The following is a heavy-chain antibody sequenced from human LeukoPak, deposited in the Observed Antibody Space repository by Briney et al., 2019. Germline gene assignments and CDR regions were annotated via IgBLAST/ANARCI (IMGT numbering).Heavy chain of an antibody. CDR2: INHSGST. V-gene: IGHV4-34*01. CDR1: GGSFSGYY. Sequence: SETLSLTCAVYGGSFSGYYWSWIRQPPGKGLEWIGEINHSGSTNYNPSLKSRVTISVDTSKNQFSLKLSSVTAADTAVYYCARVIYGYWVDYWGQGILVTVSS. D-gene: IGHD5-24*01. CDR3: ARVIYGYWVDY. J-gene: IGHJ4*02.